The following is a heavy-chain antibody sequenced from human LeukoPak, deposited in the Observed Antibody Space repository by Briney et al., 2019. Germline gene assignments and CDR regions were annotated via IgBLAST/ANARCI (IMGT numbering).Heavy chain of an antibody. V-gene: IGHV1-69*05. CDR2: IIPIFGTA. CDR1: GGTFSSYA. CDR3: ARNKGTSGVIGYFDY. J-gene: IGHJ4*02. D-gene: IGHD4-23*01. Sequence: ASVKVSCKASGGTFSSYAISWVRQAPGQGLEWMGGIIPIFGTANDAQKFQGRVTITTDESTSTAYMELSSLRSEDTAVYYCARNKGTSGVIGYFDYWGQGTLVTVSS.